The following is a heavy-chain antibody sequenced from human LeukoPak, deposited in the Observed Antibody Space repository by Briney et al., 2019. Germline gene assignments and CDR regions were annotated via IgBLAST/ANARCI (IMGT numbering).Heavy chain of an antibody. CDR2: ISGSGGST. CDR1: GFTFSSYA. CDR3: AKGALRYFDWLLEN. Sequence: GGSLRLSCAASGFTFSSYAMSWVRQPPGKGLEWVSAISGSGGSTYYADSVKGRFTISRDNSKNTLYLQMNSLRAEDTAVYYCAKGALRYFDWLLENWGQGTLVTVSS. V-gene: IGHV3-23*01. J-gene: IGHJ4*02. D-gene: IGHD3-9*01.